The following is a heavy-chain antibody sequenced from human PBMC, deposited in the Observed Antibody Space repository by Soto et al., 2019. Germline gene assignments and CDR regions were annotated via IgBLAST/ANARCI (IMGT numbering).Heavy chain of an antibody. J-gene: IGHJ5*02. CDR1: GGSLSRGGYS. Sequence: SETLSLTCAVSGGSLSRGGYSWSWIRQPPGKGLEWIGYIYHSGSTYSTPSLKSRVTISVDRSKNQFSLKLSSVTAADTAVYYCARVPGPWGQGTLVTVSS. CDR2: IYHSGST. CDR3: ARVPGP. V-gene: IGHV4-30-2*01.